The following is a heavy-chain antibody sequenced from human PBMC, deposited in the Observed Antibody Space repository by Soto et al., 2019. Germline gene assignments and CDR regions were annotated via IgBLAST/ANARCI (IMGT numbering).Heavy chain of an antibody. V-gene: IGHV1-46*01. J-gene: IGHJ3*02. CDR2: INPSGGST. CDR3: ERESGGSRSDSRVREEAFDI. CDR1: GYTFTSYY. Sequence: ASVKVSCKASGYTFTSYYMHWVRQAPGQGLEGMGIINPSGGSTSYAQKFQGRVTMTRDTSTSTVYMELSSLRSEDMAVYYCERESGGSRSDSRVREEAFDIWGQGTMVTVSS. D-gene: IGHD3-22*01.